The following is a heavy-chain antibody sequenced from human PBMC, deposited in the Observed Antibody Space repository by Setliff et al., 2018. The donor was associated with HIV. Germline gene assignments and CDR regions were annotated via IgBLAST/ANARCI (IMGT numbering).Heavy chain of an antibody. V-gene: IGHV4-4*09. CDR2: IYTSGTT. CDR3: ARLIHTGLLYFDY. J-gene: IGHJ4*02. D-gene: IGHD2-8*02. Sequence: PSETLSLTCFVSGVSISGHFWGWIRQPPGKGLAWIGYIYTSGTTEYNPSLDSRVTIPVDTSRDQFSLNLRSVTAADTALYFCARLIHTGLLYFDYWGLGMLVTVSS. CDR1: GVSISGHF.